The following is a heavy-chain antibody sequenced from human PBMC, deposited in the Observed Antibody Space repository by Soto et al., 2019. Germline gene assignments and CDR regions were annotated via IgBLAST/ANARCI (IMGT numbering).Heavy chain of an antibody. J-gene: IGHJ4*02. Sequence: SETLSLTCTVSGGSISSSSYYWGWIRQPPGKGLEWIGSIYYSGSTYYNPSLKSRVTISVDTSKNQFSLKLSSVTAADTAVYYCASPVGARPHGYFDYWGQGTLVTVPQ. CDR3: ASPVGARPHGYFDY. V-gene: IGHV4-39*01. CDR1: GGSISSSSYY. D-gene: IGHD1-26*01. CDR2: IYYSGST.